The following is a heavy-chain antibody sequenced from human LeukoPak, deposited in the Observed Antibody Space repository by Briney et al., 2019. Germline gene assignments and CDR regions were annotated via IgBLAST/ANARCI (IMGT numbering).Heavy chain of an antibody. CDR2: ISRSGDIT. J-gene: IGHJ4*02. CDR1: GAAFTKYG. CDR3: ATEGFYY. V-gene: IGHV3-23*01. Sequence: PGGTLRLSCAASGAAFTKYGMKWVRHSAGAGLEYISGISRSGDITHYADSVKGRFTIYRDNVQNTLYLQMNTLRAEDTALYYCATEGFYYWGPGTQVTVSS.